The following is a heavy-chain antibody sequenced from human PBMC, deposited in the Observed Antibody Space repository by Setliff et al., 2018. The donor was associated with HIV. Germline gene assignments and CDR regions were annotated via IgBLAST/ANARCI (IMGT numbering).Heavy chain of an antibody. Sequence: GGSLRLSCAASGFTFSSYAMSWVRQAPGKGLEWVANIKQDGSERSYVDSVKGRFTISRDNAKNSLYLQMNSLRAEDTAVYYCAQITVMGYWGQGTTVTVS. CDR3: AQITVMGY. CDR2: IKQDGSER. CDR1: GFTFSSYA. J-gene: IGHJ6*02. V-gene: IGHV3-7*01. D-gene: IGHD4-4*01.